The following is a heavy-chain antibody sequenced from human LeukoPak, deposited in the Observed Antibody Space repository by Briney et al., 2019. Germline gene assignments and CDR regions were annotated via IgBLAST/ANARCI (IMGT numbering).Heavy chain of an antibody. CDR3: ARVPLAYYFDY. CDR2: INPNSGDT. CDR1: GYTFTDYY. Sequence: GASVKVSCKASGYTFTDYYMHWVRQAPGQGLEWMGWINPNSGDTNYAQKFQGRVTMTRDTSISTAYMVLSRLRSDDTAVYYCARVPLAYYFDYWGQGTLVTVSS. J-gene: IGHJ4*02. V-gene: IGHV1-2*02.